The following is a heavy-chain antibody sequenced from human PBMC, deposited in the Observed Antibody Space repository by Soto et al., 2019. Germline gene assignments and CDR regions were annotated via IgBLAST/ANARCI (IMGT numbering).Heavy chain of an antibody. CDR1: GYTFTSYG. Sequence: GASVKVSCKASGYTFTSYGISWVRQAPGQGLEWMGWISAYNGNTNYAQKLQGRVTMTTDTSTSTAYMELRSLRSDDTAVYYCARDPGRLAVAGFFDYWGQGTLVTVSS. CDR3: ARDPGRLAVAGFFDY. CDR2: ISAYNGNT. J-gene: IGHJ4*02. V-gene: IGHV1-18*01. D-gene: IGHD6-19*01.